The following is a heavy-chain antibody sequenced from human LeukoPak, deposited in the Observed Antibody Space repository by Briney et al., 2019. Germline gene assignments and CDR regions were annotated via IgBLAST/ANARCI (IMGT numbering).Heavy chain of an antibody. J-gene: IGHJ4*02. D-gene: IGHD6-13*01. CDR2: ISYDGSNK. V-gene: IGHV3-30*04. Sequence: QAGGSLRLSCAASGFIFSSYAMHSVRQAPGKGLEWVAVISYDGSNKYYADSVKGRFTISRDNSKNTLYLQMNSLRAEDTAVYYCARAFIAAAGRVNDYWGQGTLVTVSS. CDR1: GFIFSSYA. CDR3: ARAFIAAAGRVNDY.